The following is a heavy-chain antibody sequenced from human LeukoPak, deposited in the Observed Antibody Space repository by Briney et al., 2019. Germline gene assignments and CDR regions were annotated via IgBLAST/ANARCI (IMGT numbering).Heavy chain of an antibody. CDR2: VYYIGTT. Sequence: SETLSLTCTVSGGSVSSPDSYWSWIRQPPGKGLEWIGNVYYIGTTTYNSSLGTRVTISVDKSKNHFSLILTSVTAADTAIYFCARNTSSSPWFDPWGQGTLVTASS. V-gene: IGHV4-61*03. D-gene: IGHD6-6*01. CDR3: ARNTSSSPWFDP. CDR1: GGSVSSPDSY. J-gene: IGHJ5*02.